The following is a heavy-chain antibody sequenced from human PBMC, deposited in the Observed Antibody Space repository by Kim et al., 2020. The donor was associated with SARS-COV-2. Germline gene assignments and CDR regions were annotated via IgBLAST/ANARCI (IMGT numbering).Heavy chain of an antibody. CDR3: ARDLTRIMITFGGVIVHRAFDY. V-gene: IGHV4-34*01. CDR1: GGSFSGYY. J-gene: IGHJ4*02. D-gene: IGHD3-16*02. Sequence: SETLSLTCAVYGGSFSGYYWSWIRQPPGKGLEWIGEINHSGSTNYNPSLKSRVTISVDTSKNQFSLKLSSVTAADTAVYYCARDLTRIMITFGGVIVHRAFDYWGQGTLVTVSS. CDR2: INHSGST.